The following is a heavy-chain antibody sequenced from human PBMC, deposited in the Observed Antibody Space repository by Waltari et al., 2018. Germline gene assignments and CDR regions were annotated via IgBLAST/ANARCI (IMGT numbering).Heavy chain of an antibody. Sequence: QVQLQQWGAGLLKPSETLSLTCAGYGGSFSGYYRSWIRQPPGKGRAWIGEINHSGSTNYNPSLKSRVTISVDTSKNQFSLKLSSVTAADTAVYYCARGRSPRSAPRNPRLYYFDYWGQGTLVTVSS. CDR3: ARGRSPRSAPRNPRLYYFDY. CDR1: GGSFSGYY. CDR2: INHSGST. D-gene: IGHD1-1*01. V-gene: IGHV4-34*01. J-gene: IGHJ4*02.